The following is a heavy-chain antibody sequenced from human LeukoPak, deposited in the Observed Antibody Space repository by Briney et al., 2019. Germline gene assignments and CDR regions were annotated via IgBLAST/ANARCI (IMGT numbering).Heavy chain of an antibody. Sequence: PGGSLRLSCAASGFTFSTYAMGWVRQAPGKGLEWVSSITTSSNFRSYADSMEGRFTISRDNAKNSLYLQMNSLRAEDTAVYYCASSQLGKNWFDPWGQGTLVTVSS. J-gene: IGHJ5*02. CDR3: ASSQLGKNWFDP. CDR2: ITTSSNFR. D-gene: IGHD1-1*01. CDR1: GFTFSTYA. V-gene: IGHV3-21*01.